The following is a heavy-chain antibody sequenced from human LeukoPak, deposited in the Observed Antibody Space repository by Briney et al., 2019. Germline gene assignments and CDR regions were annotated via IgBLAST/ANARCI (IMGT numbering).Heavy chain of an antibody. CDR3: ARNKRGWLPFDY. V-gene: IGHV4-38-2*02. D-gene: IGHD6-19*01. CDR2: IYHSGST. CDR1: GYSISSGYY. Sequence: SETLSLTCTVSGYSISSGYYWGWIRQPPGKGLEWIGSIYHSGSTYYNPSLKSRVTISVDTSKNQFSLKLSSVTAADTAVYYCARNKRGWLPFDYWGQGTLVTVSS. J-gene: IGHJ4*02.